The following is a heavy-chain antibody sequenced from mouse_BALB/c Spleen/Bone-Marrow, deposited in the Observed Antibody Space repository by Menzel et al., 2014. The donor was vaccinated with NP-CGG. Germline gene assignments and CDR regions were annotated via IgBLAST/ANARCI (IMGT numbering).Heavy chain of an antibody. D-gene: IGHD2-14*01. CDR2: ISSGSSTI. CDR3: ARSLYYRYDFFDY. Sequence: EVKLMESGGGLVQPGGSRKLSCAASGFTSSSFGMHWVRQAPEKGLEWVAYISSGSSTIYYADTVKGRFTISRDNPKNTLFLQMTSLRSEDTAMYYCARSLYYRYDFFDYWGQGTTLTVSS. CDR1: GFTSSSFG. V-gene: IGHV5-17*02. J-gene: IGHJ2*01.